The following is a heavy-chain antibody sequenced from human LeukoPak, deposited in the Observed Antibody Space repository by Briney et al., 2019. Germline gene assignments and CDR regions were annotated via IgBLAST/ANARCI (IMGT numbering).Heavy chain of an antibody. CDR2: IASGFQT. CDR1: EVSRVGHE. J-gene: IGHJ4*02. V-gene: IGHV3-13*01. Sequence: VWSLAVYSTGSEVSRVGHECNCVRQTTGESLEWVAAIASGFQTFYAGSVKGRFTVSREDAKNSLYLQMNSLRAGDTAVYYCVREARGYHSTYFEYWGQGTLVTVS. D-gene: IGHD5-18*01. CDR3: VREARGYHSTYFEY.